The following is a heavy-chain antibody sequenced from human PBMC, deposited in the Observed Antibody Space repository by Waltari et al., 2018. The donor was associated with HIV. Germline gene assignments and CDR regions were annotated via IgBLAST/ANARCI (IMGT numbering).Heavy chain of an antibody. J-gene: IGHJ5*02. V-gene: IGHV4-59*01. D-gene: IGHD3-16*02. CDR3: ACGYDYVWGSYRRGWFDP. Sequence: QVQLQESGPGLVKPSETLSLTCTVSGGSISSYYWSWIRQPPGKGLEWIGYIYYSGSTNYSPSRKSRVTISVDTSKNQFSLKLSSVTAADTAVYYCACGYDYVWGSYRRGWFDPWGQGTLVTVSS. CDR1: GGSISSYY. CDR2: IYYSGST.